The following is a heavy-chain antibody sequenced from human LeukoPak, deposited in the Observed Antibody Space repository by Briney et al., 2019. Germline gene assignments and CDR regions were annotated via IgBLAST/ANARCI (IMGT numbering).Heavy chain of an antibody. CDR3: VREQLATYIFDY. Sequence: PGRSLRLSCAASGFSFSSYAMHWVRQAPGKGLEWVAVISYDGSNTYYEDSVKGRFTISRDNSGTTLFLQMNSLRDEDTAVYYCVREQLATYIFDYWGQGTLVTVSS. J-gene: IGHJ4*02. CDR1: GFSFSSYA. CDR2: ISYDGSNT. V-gene: IGHV3-30-3*01. D-gene: IGHD6-13*01.